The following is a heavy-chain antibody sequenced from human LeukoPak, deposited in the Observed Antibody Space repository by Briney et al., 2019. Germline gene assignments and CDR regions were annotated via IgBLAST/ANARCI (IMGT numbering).Heavy chain of an antibody. CDR1: GFTFTSYE. CDR3: ARAGYCSGSSCYYMSFGMDV. D-gene: IGHD2-15*01. CDR2: ISSSGSTI. V-gene: IGHV3-48*03. J-gene: IGHJ6*04. Sequence: GGSLRLSCAASGFTFTSYEMNWVRQAPGKGLEWVSYISSSGSTISYADSVKGRFTISRDNAKNPLYLQMNSLRAEDTCVYYCARAGYCSGSSCYYMSFGMDVWGKGTTVTVSS.